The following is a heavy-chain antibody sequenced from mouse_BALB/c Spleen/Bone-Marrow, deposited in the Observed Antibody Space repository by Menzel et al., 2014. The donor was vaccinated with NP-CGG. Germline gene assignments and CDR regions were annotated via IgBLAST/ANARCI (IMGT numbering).Heavy chain of an antibody. D-gene: IGHD1-1*01. CDR3: VLITPVVSDY. Sequence: VQLQESVAELAKPGASVKMSCKASGYTFTSYWMYWIKQRPGQGLEWIGYINFSTGYTEYIQKFKDKATLTADKSSSTAYMQLNSLTSEDSSVYYCVLITPVVSDYWGQGTTLTVSS. CDR2: INFSTGYT. CDR1: GYTFTSYW. J-gene: IGHJ2*01. V-gene: IGHV1-7*01.